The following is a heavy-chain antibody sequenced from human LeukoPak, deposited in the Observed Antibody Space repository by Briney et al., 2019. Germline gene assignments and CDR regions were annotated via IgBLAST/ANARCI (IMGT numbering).Heavy chain of an antibody. J-gene: IGHJ4*02. CDR3: AKITHYDILTGDFDH. Sequence: GGSLRLSCAASGFTFSSYAMSWVRQAPGKGLEWVSAISGSGGSTYYADSVKGRFTISRDNSKNTLYLQMNSLRAEDTAVYYCAKITHYDILTGDFDHWGQGTLVTVSS. D-gene: IGHD3-9*01. CDR2: ISGSGGST. V-gene: IGHV3-23*01. CDR1: GFTFSSYA.